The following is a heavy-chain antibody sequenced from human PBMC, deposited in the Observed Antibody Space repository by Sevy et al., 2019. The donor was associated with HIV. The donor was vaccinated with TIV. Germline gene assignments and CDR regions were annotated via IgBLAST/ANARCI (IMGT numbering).Heavy chain of an antibody. CDR3: ARDYDFWSGYYAGGYCYYGMDV. CDR2: IYTSGST. D-gene: IGHD3-3*01. CDR1: GGSISSYY. V-gene: IGHV4-4*07. J-gene: IGHJ6*02. Sequence: SETLSLTCTVSGGSISSYYWSWIRQPAGKGLEWIGRIYTSGSTNYKPSLKSRVTMSVDTSKNQFSLKLSSVTAADTAVYYCARDYDFWSGYYAGGYCYYGMDVWGQGTTVTVSS.